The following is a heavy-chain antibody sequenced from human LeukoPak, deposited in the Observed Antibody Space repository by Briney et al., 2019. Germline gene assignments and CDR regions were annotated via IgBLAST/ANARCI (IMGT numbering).Heavy chain of an antibody. CDR2: IYYSGST. Sequence: SETLSLTCTVSGGSISSYYWSWIRQPPGKGLEWIGYIYYSGSTNYNPSLKSRVTMSVDTSKNQFSLKLSSVTAADTAVYYCARHTRIAVAGTGAFDIWGQGTMVTVSS. J-gene: IGHJ3*02. V-gene: IGHV4-59*08. CDR1: GGSISSYY. CDR3: ARHTRIAVAGTGAFDI. D-gene: IGHD6-19*01.